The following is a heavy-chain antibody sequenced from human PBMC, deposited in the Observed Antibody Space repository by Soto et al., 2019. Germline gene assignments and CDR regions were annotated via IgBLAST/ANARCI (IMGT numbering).Heavy chain of an antibody. CDR2: INHSGNT. J-gene: IGHJ4*02. CDR3: ARHHVRGRTISGAVEF. Sequence: AETLSLTCAVYGGSFSGYYWSWIRQPPGKGLEWIGEINHSGNTNYNPSLKSRVTISVDTSKNQPFLNLSSVTAADTAMYYCARHHVRGRTISGAVEFWGQGTLVTVSS. CDR1: GGSFSGYY. D-gene: IGHD6-13*01. V-gene: IGHV4-34*01.